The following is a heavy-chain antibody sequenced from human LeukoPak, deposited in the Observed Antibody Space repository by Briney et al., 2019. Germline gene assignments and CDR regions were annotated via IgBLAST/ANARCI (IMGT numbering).Heavy chain of an antibody. D-gene: IGHD4-23*01. V-gene: IGHV3-21*01. J-gene: IGHJ4*02. CDR3: ARGRPHGNDY. CDR2: ISSSSSYI. Sequence: PGGSLRLSCAASGFTFSSYSMNWVRQAPGEGLEWVSSISSSSSYIYYADSVKGRFTISRDNAKNSLYLQMNSLRAEDTAVYYCARGRPHGNDYWGQGTLVTVSS. CDR1: GFTFSSYS.